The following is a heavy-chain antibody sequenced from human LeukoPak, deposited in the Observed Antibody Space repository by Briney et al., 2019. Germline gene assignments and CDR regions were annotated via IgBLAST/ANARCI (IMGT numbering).Heavy chain of an antibody. CDR3: ATSRDGYNLFDY. V-gene: IGHV1-69*13. D-gene: IGHD5-24*01. J-gene: IGHJ4*02. CDR2: IIPIFGTA. Sequence: ASVKVSCKASGGTFSSYAISWVRQPHGQGLEWMGGIIPIFGTANYAQKFQGRVTITANESTSTAYMELSSLRSEDTAVYYCATSRDGYNLFDYWGQGTLVTVSS. CDR1: GGTFSSYA.